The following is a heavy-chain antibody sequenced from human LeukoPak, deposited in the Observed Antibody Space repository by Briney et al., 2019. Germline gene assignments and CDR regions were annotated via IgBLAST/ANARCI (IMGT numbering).Heavy chain of an antibody. V-gene: IGHV4-38-2*01. CDR3: ARLGDYYDSSGYYYFDY. D-gene: IGHD3-22*01. J-gene: IGHJ4*02. CDR2: IYHSGST. CDR1: GYSISSGYY. Sequence: PSETLSLTCAVSGYSISSGYYWGWIRQPPGKGLEWIGSIYHSGSTYYNPSLKSRVTISVDTSKNQFSLKLSSVTAADTAVYYCARLGDYYDSSGYYYFDYRGKGTLVTVSS.